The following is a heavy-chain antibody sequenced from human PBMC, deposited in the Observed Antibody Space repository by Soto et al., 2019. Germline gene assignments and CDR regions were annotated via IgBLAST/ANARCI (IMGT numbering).Heavy chain of an antibody. V-gene: IGHV3-74*01. J-gene: IGHJ6*02. Sequence: GGSLRLSCAASGFTFSSYWMHWVRQAPGKGLVWVSRINSDGSSTSYADSVKGRFTISRDNDKNTLYLQMNSLRAEDTAVYYCARGGLSHYYGMDVWGQGTTVTVSS. CDR2: INSDGSST. D-gene: IGHD2-21*02. CDR1: GFTFSSYW. CDR3: ARGGLSHYYGMDV.